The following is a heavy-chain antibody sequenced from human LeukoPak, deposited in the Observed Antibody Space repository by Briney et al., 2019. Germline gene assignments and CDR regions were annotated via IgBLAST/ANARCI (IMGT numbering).Heavy chain of an antibody. J-gene: IGHJ3*02. Sequence: GGSLRPSCAASGFTFSSYGMHWVRQAPGKGLEWVAFIRYDGSNKYYADSVKGRFTISRDNSKNTLYLQMNSLRAEGTAVYYCAREVLGYCSSTSCYRLAFDIWGQGTMVTVSS. CDR2: IRYDGSNK. CDR3: AREVLGYCSSTSCYRLAFDI. CDR1: GFTFSSYG. V-gene: IGHV3-30*02. D-gene: IGHD2-2*01.